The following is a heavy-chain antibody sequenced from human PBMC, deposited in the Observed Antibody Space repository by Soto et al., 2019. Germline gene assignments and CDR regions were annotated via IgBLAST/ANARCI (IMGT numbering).Heavy chain of an antibody. CDR2: INHSGST. J-gene: IGHJ4*02. CDR3: AGDVRSGSYRFDY. CDR1: GGSFSGYY. V-gene: IGHV4-34*01. Sequence: SETLSLTCAVYGGSFSGYYWSWIRQPPGKGLEWIGEINHSGSTNYNPSLKSRVSISVDRPNNQFSLKLRSVTASDTAIYYCAGDVRSGSYRFDYWGRGTLVTVSS. D-gene: IGHD1-26*01.